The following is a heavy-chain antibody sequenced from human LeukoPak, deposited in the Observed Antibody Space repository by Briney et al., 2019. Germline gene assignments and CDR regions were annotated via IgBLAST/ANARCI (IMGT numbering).Heavy chain of an antibody. V-gene: IGHV1-3*01. J-gene: IGHJ4*02. CDR1: GYSFTTYA. D-gene: IGHD6-13*01. CDR2: ITPGNGNT. Sequence: GASVKASCKASGYSFTTYALHWVRQAPGQRPEWMGWITPGNGNTKYSQKFQGRVAITRDTTASTASLDLSSLRSEDTAVYYCAREAPSSTWSFDNWGQGTLVTVSS. CDR3: AREAPSSTWSFDN.